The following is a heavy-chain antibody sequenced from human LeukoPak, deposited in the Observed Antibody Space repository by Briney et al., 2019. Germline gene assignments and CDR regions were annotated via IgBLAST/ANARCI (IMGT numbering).Heavy chain of an antibody. D-gene: IGHD5-24*01. CDR1: GFTFSSYS. CDR3: ARGYRRWLDY. Sequence: PGGSLRLSCAASGFTFSSYSMNWVRQAPGKGLEWVSSISSSSSYIYYADSVKGRFTISRDNSKNTLYLQMNSLRAEDTAVYCCARGYRRWLDYWGQGTLVTVSS. CDR2: ISSSSSYI. J-gene: IGHJ4*02. V-gene: IGHV3-21*01.